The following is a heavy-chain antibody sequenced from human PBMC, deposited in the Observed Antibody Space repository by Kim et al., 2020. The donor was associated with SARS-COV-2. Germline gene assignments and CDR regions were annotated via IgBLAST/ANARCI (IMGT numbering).Heavy chain of an antibody. D-gene: IGHD2-21*02. CDR1: GGSISSYY. Sequence: SETLSLTCTVSGGSISSYYWSWIRQPPGKGLEWIGYIYYSGSTNYNPSLKSRVTISVDTSKNQFSLKLSSVTAADTAVYYCARAYCGGDCYSPALDYWCQGTLVTVSS. V-gene: IGHV4-59*13. CDR2: IYYSGST. CDR3: ARAYCGGDCYSPALDY. J-gene: IGHJ4*02.